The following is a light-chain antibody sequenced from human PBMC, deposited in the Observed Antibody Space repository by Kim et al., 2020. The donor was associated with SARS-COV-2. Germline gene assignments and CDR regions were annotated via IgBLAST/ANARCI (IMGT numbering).Light chain of an antibody. CDR3: QQYNNWPYT. Sequence: SVSPGERATLSCRASQSVSSNLAWYQQKPGQPPRLLISGASTRATAISTRFSGSGSGTEFTLTISSLQSEDFAVYYCQQYNNWPYTLGQGTKLEI. J-gene: IGKJ2*01. CDR1: QSVSSN. CDR2: GAS. V-gene: IGKV3-15*01.